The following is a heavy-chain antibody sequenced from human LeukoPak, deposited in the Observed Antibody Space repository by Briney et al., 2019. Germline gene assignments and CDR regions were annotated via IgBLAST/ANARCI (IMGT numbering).Heavy chain of an antibody. J-gene: IGHJ4*02. Sequence: SETLSLTCAVSGGSISGGGYSWSWIRQPPGKGLEWIGYIYHSGSTYYNPSLKSRVTISVDRSKNQFSLKLSSVTAADTAVYYCARNDYGDFDYWGQGTLVTVSS. CDR2: IYHSGST. CDR1: GGSISGGGYS. CDR3: ARNDYGDFDY. D-gene: IGHD4-17*01. V-gene: IGHV4-30-2*01.